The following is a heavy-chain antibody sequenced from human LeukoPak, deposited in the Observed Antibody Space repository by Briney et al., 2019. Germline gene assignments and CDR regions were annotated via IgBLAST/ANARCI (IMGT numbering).Heavy chain of an antibody. D-gene: IGHD3-10*01. CDR1: GYTFTGYY. Sequence: ASVKVSCKASGYTFTGYYMHWVRQAPGQGLEWMGWINPNSGGTNYAQKFQGRVTMTRDTSISTAYMELSRLRSDDTAVYYCARDRSMVRGVDFADYWGQGTLVTVSS. CDR2: INPNSGGT. J-gene: IGHJ4*02. CDR3: ARDRSMVRGVDFADY. V-gene: IGHV1-2*02.